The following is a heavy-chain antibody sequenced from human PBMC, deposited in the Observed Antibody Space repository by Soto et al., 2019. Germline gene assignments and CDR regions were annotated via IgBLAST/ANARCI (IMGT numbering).Heavy chain of an antibody. CDR1: GGTFSSYA. Sequence: QVQLVQSGAEVKKPGSSVKVSCKASGGTFSSYAITWVRQAPGQGLEWMGDILPIFGTANYAQKFQGRVTITADESTSTAYMELSSLRSEDTAVYYCARDRGYSYGYGGYYGMDVWGQGTTVTVSS. J-gene: IGHJ6*02. CDR3: ARDRGYSYGYGGYYGMDV. V-gene: IGHV1-69*01. D-gene: IGHD5-18*01. CDR2: ILPIFGTA.